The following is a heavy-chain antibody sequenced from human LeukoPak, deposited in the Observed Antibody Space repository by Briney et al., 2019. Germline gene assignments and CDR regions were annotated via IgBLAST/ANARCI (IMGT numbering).Heavy chain of an antibody. D-gene: IGHD6-19*01. CDR3: AGSSGWYRAFDY. CDR1: GFTFSSYE. J-gene: IGHJ4*02. CDR2: ISSSGSTI. Sequence: GGSLRLSCAASGFTFSSYEMNWVRQAPGKGLEWVSYISSSGSTIYYADSVKGRFTISRDNAKNSLYLQMNSLRAEDTAVYYCAGSSGWYRAFDYWGQGTLVTVSS. V-gene: IGHV3-48*03.